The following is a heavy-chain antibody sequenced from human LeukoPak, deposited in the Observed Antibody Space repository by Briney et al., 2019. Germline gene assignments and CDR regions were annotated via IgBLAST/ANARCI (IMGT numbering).Heavy chain of an antibody. D-gene: IGHD2-15*01. CDR2: IYYNGNT. J-gene: IGHJ3*02. CDR3: VRGHYDDRGYSNAFDI. CDR1: GASIGSSY. V-gene: IGHV4-59*01. Sequence: PSETLSLTCTVSGASIGSSYWSWVRQPPGKRLEWIGFIYYNGNTNSNPSLKSRVTISVDTSKNQFSLKLSSVTAADTALYYCVRGHYDDRGYSNAFDIWGQGAMVVVSS.